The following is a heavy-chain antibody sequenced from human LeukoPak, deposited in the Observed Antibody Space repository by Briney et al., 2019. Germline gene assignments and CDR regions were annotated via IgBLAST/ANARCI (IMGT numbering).Heavy chain of an antibody. V-gene: IGHV3-9*01. CDR1: GFTFDDYA. J-gene: IGHJ4*02. Sequence: GRSLRLSCAASGFTFDDYAMHWVRQAPGKGLEWVSGISWNSGSIGYADSVKGRFTISRDNAKNSLYLQMNSLRAEDTALYYCAKDSGSSGWLDYWCQGTLVTVSS. CDR2: ISWNSGSI. CDR3: AKDSGSSGWLDY. D-gene: IGHD6-19*01.